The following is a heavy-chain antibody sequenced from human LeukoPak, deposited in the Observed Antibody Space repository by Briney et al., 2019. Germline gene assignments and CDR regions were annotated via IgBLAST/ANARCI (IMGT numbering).Heavy chain of an antibody. D-gene: IGHD2-2*01. J-gene: IGHJ4*02. CDR1: GFTFSSYW. CDR2: INSDGSST. V-gene: IGHV3-74*01. CDR3: AARGYCSSTSCLLEY. Sequence: GGSLRLSCAASGFTFSSYWMHWVRRAPGKGLVWVSRINSDGSSTNYADSVKGRFTISRDNAKNTLYLQMNSLRAEDTAVYYCAARGYCSSTSCLLEYWGQGTLVTVSS.